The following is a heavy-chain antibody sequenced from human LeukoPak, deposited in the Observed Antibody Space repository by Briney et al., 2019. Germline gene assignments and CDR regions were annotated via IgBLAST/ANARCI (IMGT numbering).Heavy chain of an antibody. V-gene: IGHV3-30*18. CDR1: RFTFSSYG. CDR3: AKERSVTTGYYYYGMDV. Sequence: GGSLRLSCAASRFTFSSYGMHWVRQAPGKGLEWVAVISYDGSNKYYADSVKGRLTISRDNSKNTLYLQMNSLRAEDTAVYYCAKERSVTTGYYYYGMDVWGQGTTVTVSS. CDR2: ISYDGSNK. D-gene: IGHD4-17*01. J-gene: IGHJ6*02.